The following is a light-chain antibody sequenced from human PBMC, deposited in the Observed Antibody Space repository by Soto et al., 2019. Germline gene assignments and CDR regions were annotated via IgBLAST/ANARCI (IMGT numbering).Light chain of an antibody. J-gene: IGLJ2*01. CDR2: EVN. CDR1: SSDVGSYNY. Sequence: QSVLTQPPSASGSPGQSVTISCTGTSSDVGSYNYVSWYQQHPDKAPKLMIYEVNKRPSGVPDRFSGSKSGNTASLTVSGLQPEDEADYYCTSYAGYNNPVVFGGGTKLTVL. CDR3: TSYAGYNNPVV. V-gene: IGLV2-8*01.